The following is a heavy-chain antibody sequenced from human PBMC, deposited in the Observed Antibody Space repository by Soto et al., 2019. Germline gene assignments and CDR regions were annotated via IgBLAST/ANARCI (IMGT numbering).Heavy chain of an antibody. CDR2: IYYSGST. D-gene: IGHD2-8*01. Sequence: SETLSLTCTVSGGSISSGDYYWSWIRQPPGKGLEWIGYIYYSGSTYYNPSLKSRVTISVDTSKNQFSLKLSSVTAADTAVYYCARVVLVGYAIPVCWFDPWGQGTLVTVSS. V-gene: IGHV4-30-4*01. CDR3: ARVVLVGYAIPVCWFDP. CDR1: GGSISSGDYY. J-gene: IGHJ5*02.